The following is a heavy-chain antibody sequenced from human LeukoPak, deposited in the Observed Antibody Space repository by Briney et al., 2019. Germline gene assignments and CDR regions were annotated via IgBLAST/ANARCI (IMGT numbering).Heavy chain of an antibody. CDR3: ARDSAARPGWFDP. Sequence: ASVKVSCKASGGTFSSYAISWVRQAPGQGLEWMGGIIPIFGTANYAQKFQGRVTITADESTSTAYMELSSLRSEDTAVYYCARDSAARPGWFDPWGQGTLVTVSS. D-gene: IGHD6-6*01. J-gene: IGHJ5*02. CDR1: GGTFSSYA. CDR2: IIPIFGTA. V-gene: IGHV1-69*01.